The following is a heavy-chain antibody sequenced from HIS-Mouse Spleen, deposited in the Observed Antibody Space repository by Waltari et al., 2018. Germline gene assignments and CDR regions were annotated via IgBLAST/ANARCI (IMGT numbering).Heavy chain of an antibody. D-gene: IGHD6-13*01. V-gene: IGHV4-39*07. CDR1: GGSISSSSYY. J-gene: IGHJ2*01. Sequence: QLQLQESGPGLVKPSETLSLTCTVSGGSISSSSYYWGWIRQPPGKGLEWIGSIYYSGSTYYNPSLTSRVTISVATSKNPFSLKLSSVTAADTAVYYCAREIPYSSSWYDWYFDLWGRGTLVTVSS. CDR3: AREIPYSSSWYDWYFDL. CDR2: IYYSGST.